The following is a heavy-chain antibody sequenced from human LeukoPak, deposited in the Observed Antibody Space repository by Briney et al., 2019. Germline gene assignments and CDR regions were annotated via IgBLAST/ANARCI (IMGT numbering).Heavy chain of an antibody. CDR2: IYPGDSDT. CDR3: ARSSYYYDSSGYPYYYYMDV. V-gene: IGHV5-51*01. J-gene: IGHJ6*03. CDR1: GYRFTSYW. D-gene: IGHD3-22*01. Sequence: GESLKISWKGSGYRFTSYWIGWVRQMPGKGLEGMGIIYPGDSDTRYSPSCQGQVTISADKSISTAYLQWSSLKASDTAMYYCARSSYYYDSSGYPYYYYMDVWGKGTTVTVSS.